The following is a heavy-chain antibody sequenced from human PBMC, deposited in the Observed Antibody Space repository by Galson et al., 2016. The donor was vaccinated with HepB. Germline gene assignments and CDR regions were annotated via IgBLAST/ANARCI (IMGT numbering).Heavy chain of an antibody. D-gene: IGHD1-1*01. CDR2: ISGSGDTT. V-gene: IGHV3-23*01. J-gene: IGHJ4*02. CDR1: GGSIISNGYY. CDR3: AKSSILEQLGSNLDY. Sequence: ETLSLTCTVSGGSIISNGYYWGWVRQAPGKGLEWVSAISGSGDTTYYADSVKARVSISRDNSNNTLYLQMNSLRADDAALYYCAKSSILEQLGSNLDYWGQGALVTVSS.